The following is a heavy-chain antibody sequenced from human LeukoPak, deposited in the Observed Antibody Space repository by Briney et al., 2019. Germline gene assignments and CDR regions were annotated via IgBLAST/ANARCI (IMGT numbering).Heavy chain of an antibody. CDR2: IYTSGST. J-gene: IGHJ2*01. D-gene: IGHD3-22*01. CDR1: GGSISSYY. CDR3: ARDYYYDSSGYYLYWYFDL. Sequence: SDTLSLTCTVSGGSISSYYWSWIPKPAGKALEWIGRIYTSGSTNYNPSLKSRVTMSVDTSKNQFSLKLSSVTAADTAVYYCARDYYYDSSGYYLYWYFDLWGRGTLVTVSS. V-gene: IGHV4-4*07.